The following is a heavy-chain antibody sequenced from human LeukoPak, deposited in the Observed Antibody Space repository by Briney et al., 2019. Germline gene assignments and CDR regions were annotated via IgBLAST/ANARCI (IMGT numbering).Heavy chain of an antibody. Sequence: SQTLSLTCTVSGGSISSYYWSWIRQPPGKGLEWIGYIYYSGSSNYNPSLKSRVTISVDTSKNQFSLKLSSVTAADTAVYYCAREVVVAAGGDYFDHWGRGTLVTDSS. D-gene: IGHD2-15*01. J-gene: IGHJ4*02. CDR1: GGSISSYY. CDR2: IYYSGSS. CDR3: AREVVVAAGGDYFDH. V-gene: IGHV4-59*01.